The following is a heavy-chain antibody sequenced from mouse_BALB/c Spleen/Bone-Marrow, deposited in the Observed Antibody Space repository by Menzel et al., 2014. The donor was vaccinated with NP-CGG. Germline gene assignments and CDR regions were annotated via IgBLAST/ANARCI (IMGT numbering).Heavy chain of an antibody. V-gene: IGHV5-12-2*01. D-gene: IGHD1-1*01. CDR2: ISNGGGST. Sequence: EVHLVESGGGLVQPEGSLKLSCAASGFTFSSYTMSWVRQTPEKRLEWVAYISNGGGSTYYPDTIKGRFTISRDNAKNTPYLQMSSLKSEDTAMYYCARHGYYGSRAMDYWGQGTSVTVSS. J-gene: IGHJ4*01. CDR1: GFTFSSYT. CDR3: ARHGYYGSRAMDY.